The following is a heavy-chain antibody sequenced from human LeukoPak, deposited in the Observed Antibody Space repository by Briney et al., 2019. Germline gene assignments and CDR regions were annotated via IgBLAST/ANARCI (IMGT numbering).Heavy chain of an antibody. Sequence: GGSLRLSCAASGFTFDDYGMSWVRHAPGKGLEWVSGINWNGGSTGYADSVKGRFTISRDNAKNSLYLQMNSLRAEDTALYHCARDRGSSPTRRSDAFDIWGQGTLVTVTS. CDR2: INWNGGST. CDR1: GFTFDDYG. D-gene: IGHD6-6*01. J-gene: IGHJ4*02. V-gene: IGHV3-20*01. CDR3: ARDRGSSPTRRSDAFDI.